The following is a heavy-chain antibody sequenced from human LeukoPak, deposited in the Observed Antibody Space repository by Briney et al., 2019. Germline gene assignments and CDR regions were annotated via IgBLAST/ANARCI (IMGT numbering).Heavy chain of an antibody. CDR3: ARDLGVVA. V-gene: IGHV4-59*01. CDR2: IYYSAST. Sequence: PSETLSLTCTVSGGSISSYYWSWIRQPPGKGLEWIGYIYYSASTNYNPSLKSRVTISVDTSKNQFSLKLTSVTAADTAVYYCARDLGVVAWGQGTLVTVSS. D-gene: IGHD2-21*01. CDR1: GGSISSYY. J-gene: IGHJ5*02.